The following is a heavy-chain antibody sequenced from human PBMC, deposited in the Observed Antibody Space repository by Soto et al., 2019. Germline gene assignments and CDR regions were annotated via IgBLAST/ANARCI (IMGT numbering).Heavy chain of an antibody. V-gene: IGHV3-23*01. CDR2: ISGSGGST. J-gene: IGHJ4*02. Sequence: GGSLRLSCAASGFTFSSYAMSWVRQAPGKGLEWVSAISGSGGSTYYADSVKGRFTISRDNSKNTLYLQMNSLRAEDTAVYYCAKDKGEYYDSSGRGHYWGQGTLVTVSS. CDR1: GFTFSSYA. CDR3: AKDKGEYYDSSGRGHY. D-gene: IGHD3-22*01.